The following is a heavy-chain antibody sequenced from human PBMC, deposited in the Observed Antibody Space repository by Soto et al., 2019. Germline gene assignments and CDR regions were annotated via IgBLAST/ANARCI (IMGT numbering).Heavy chain of an antibody. D-gene: IGHD2-21*02. V-gene: IGHV1-46*01. Sequence: QVQLMQSGAEVKKPGASVKVSCKASGNTFTNYYIHWVRQAPGQGLEWMGTINPSGGHTTYAQKFLGRVTMTRDTSTSTLYMELTSLRSEYTAVYYCAGGGHVVVVTAAFDYWGQGTLVTVSS. CDR2: INPSGGHT. J-gene: IGHJ4*02. CDR1: GNTFTNYY. CDR3: AGGGHVVVVTAAFDY.